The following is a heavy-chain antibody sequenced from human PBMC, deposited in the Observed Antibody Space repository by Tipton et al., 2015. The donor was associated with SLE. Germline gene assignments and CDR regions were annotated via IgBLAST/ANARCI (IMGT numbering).Heavy chain of an antibody. CDR3: ARRQTDPLGFDY. CDR1: GGSIRTEY. V-gene: IGHV4-59*08. CDR2: IYYSGST. Sequence: TLSLTCTVSGGSIRTEYWSWIRQPPGKGLEWIGYIYYSGSTNYNPSLKSRVTISVDTSKNQFSLKLSSVTAADTAVYYCARRQTDPLGFDYWGQGTLVTVSS. J-gene: IGHJ4*02. D-gene: IGHD7-27*01.